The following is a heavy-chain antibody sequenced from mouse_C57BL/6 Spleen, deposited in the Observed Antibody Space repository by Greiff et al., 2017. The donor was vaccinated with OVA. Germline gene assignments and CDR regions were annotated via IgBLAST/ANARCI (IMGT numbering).Heavy chain of an antibody. D-gene: IGHD1-1*01. CDR1: GYTFTSYW. CDR3: SRRDYGGSYGWDNCYFDV. CDR2: IDPNSGGT. J-gene: IGHJ1*03. V-gene: IGHV1-72*01. Sequence: QVQLQQPGAELVKPGASVKLSCKASGYTFTSYWMHWVKQRPGRGLEWIGRIDPNSGGTKYNEKFKSKATLTVDKPSSTAYMQLSSLTSEDSAVYFCSRRDYGGSYGWDNCYFDVWGTGTTVTVSS.